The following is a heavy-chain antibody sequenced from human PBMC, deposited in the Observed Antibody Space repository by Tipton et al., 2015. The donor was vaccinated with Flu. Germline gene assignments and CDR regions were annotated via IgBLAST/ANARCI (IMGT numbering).Heavy chain of an antibody. D-gene: IGHD3-10*02. CDR2: IYPSGTT. J-gene: IGHJ4*02. V-gene: IGHV4-39*01. CDR3: ARLSYYDVDLKNFYFDY. Sequence: TLSLTCTVSSASIRSTNYFCAWIRQPPGKRLELIGSIYPSGTTYYNPSLKSRVTISVDTSKSQFSLKVRSVTAADTAVYYCARLSYYDVDLKNFYFDYWGQGALVTVSS. CDR1: SASIRSTNYF.